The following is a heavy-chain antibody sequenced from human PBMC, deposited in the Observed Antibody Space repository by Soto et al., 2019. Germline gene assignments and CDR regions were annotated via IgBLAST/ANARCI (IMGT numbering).Heavy chain of an antibody. CDR1: GYTFTGYY. CDR3: ARGDQLPSPRFDY. D-gene: IGHD2-2*01. J-gene: IGHJ4*02. V-gene: IGHV1-2*04. CDR2: INPNSGGT. Sequence: ASVKVSCKASGYTFTGYYMHWVRQAPGQGLEWMGWINPNSGGTNYAQKFQGWVTMTRDTSISTAYMELSRLRSDDTAVYYCARGDQLPSPRFDYWGQGTLVTVSS.